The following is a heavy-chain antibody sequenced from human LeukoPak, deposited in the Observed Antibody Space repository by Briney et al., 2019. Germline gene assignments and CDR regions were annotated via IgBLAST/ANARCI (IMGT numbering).Heavy chain of an antibody. D-gene: IGHD4-23*01. V-gene: IGHV3-23*01. Sequence: SCKASGGTFSSYGMSWVRQAPGKGLEWVSLISGRDSNTYYADSVEGRFTISRDNSKNTLYLQMNSLSAEDTAVYYCAKRSDYGDNGNYFDYWGQGTPVTVSS. CDR1: GGTFSSYG. CDR2: ISGRDSNT. CDR3: AKRSDYGDNGNYFDY. J-gene: IGHJ4*02.